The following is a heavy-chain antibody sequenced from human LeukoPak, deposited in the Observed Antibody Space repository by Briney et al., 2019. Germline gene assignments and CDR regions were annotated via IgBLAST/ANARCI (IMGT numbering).Heavy chain of an antibody. D-gene: IGHD3-3*01. CDR1: GYSFTSYW. CDR2: IYPGDSDT. Sequence: GESLKISCWGSGYSFTSYWIGWVRQMPGKGLEWMGIIYPGDSDTRYSPSFQGQVTISADKSISTAYLQWSSLKASDTAMYYCARCGRYYDFWSGYPHFDYWGQGTLVTVSS. J-gene: IGHJ4*02. V-gene: IGHV5-51*01. CDR3: ARCGRYYDFWSGYPHFDY.